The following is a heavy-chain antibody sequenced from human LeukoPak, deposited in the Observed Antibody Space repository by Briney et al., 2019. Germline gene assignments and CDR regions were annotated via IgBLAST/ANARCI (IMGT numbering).Heavy chain of an antibody. CDR2: INHSGST. CDR3: ARRTMVRGVIRGNYFDY. D-gene: IGHD3-10*01. V-gene: IGHV4-34*01. CDR1: GGSFSGYY. Sequence: PSETLSLTCAVYGGSFSGYYWSWIRQPPGKGLEWIGEINHSGSTNYNPSLKSRVTISVDTSKNQFSLKLSSVTAADTAVYYCARRTMVRGVIRGNYFDYWGQGTLVTVSS. J-gene: IGHJ4*02.